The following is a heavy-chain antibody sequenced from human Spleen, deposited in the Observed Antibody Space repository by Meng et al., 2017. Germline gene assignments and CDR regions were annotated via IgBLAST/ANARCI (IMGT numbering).Heavy chain of an antibody. CDR2: INHSGST. V-gene: IGHV4-34*01. CDR1: GGSFSDYY. CDR3: ARGPTTMAHDFDY. D-gene: IGHD4-11*01. Sequence: QVLLQQWGAGLLKPSETLSLTCCVSGGSFSDYYWSWIRQPPGKGLEWIGEINHSGSTNYNPSLESRATISVDTSQNNLSLKLSSVTAADSAVYYCARGPTTMAHDFDYWGQGTLVTVSS. J-gene: IGHJ4*02.